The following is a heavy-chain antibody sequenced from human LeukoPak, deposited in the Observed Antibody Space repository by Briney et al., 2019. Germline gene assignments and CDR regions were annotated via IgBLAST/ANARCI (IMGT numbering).Heavy chain of an antibody. CDR1: GFTFSGSA. J-gene: IGHJ4*02. Sequence: PGGSPKLSCAASGFTFSGSAMHWVRQASGKGLEWVGRIRSKANSYATAYAASVKGRFTISRDDSKNTAYLQMNSLKTEDTAVYYCTSHIAVAAKGLYWGQGTLVTVSS. CDR3: TSHIAVAAKGLY. D-gene: IGHD6-19*01. CDR2: IRSKANSYAT. V-gene: IGHV3-73*01.